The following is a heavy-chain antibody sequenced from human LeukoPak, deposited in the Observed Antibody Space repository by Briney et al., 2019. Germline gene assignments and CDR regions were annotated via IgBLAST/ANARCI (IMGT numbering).Heavy chain of an antibody. J-gene: IGHJ6*02. CDR3: AREFHYDFWSGPDV. CDR1: GFTFSSYA. CDR2: ISYDGSNK. D-gene: IGHD3-3*01. Sequence: GRSLRLSCAASGFTFSSYAMHWVRQAPGKGLEWVAVISYDGSNKYYADSVKGRFTISRDNSKNTLYLQMSSLRAEDTAVYYCAREFHYDFWSGPDVWGQGTTVTVSS. V-gene: IGHV3-30*04.